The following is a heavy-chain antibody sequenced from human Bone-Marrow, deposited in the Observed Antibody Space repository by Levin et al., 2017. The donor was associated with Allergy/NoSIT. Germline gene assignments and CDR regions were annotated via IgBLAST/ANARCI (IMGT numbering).Heavy chain of an antibody. CDR2: IIPIIATT. CDR1: GGSFSSYS. J-gene: IGHJ4*02. V-gene: IGHV1-69*08. Sequence: KISCKASGGSFSSYSINWVRQAPGQGLEWMGRIIPIIATTDYAQNFQGRVTITADKSTSTAYMELSSLTSEDTAVYYCASVHDDGADWGQGTLVTVSS. D-gene: IGHD4/OR15-4a*01. CDR3: ASVHDDGAD.